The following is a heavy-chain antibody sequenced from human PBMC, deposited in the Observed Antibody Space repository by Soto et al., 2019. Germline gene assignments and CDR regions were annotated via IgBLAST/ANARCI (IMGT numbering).Heavy chain of an antibody. CDR2: IYNNGTYS. Sequence: GGSLRLSCAASGFIFKMYWMHWVRQSPGKGLVWISRIYNNGTYSDYADSVRGRFTISRDNVSDTLYLQMNNLRAEDSGLYYCTRGPRPISTGTGAYWGQGTQVTVSS. CDR3: TRGPRPISTGTGAY. J-gene: IGHJ4*02. D-gene: IGHD3-10*01. CDR1: GFIFKMYW. V-gene: IGHV3-74*01.